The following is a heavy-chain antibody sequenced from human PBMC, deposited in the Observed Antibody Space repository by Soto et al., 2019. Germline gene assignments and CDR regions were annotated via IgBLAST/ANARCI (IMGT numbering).Heavy chain of an antibody. CDR1: GGSISSYY. Sequence: SETLSLTCTVSGGSISSYYWSWIRQPPGKGLEWIGYIYYSGSTNYNPSLKSRVTISVDTSKNQFSLKLSSVTAADTAVYYCARVPNSSYYYYGMDVWGQGTTVTVSS. V-gene: IGHV4-59*01. CDR2: IYYSGST. D-gene: IGHD1-1*01. CDR3: ARVPNSSYYYYGMDV. J-gene: IGHJ6*02.